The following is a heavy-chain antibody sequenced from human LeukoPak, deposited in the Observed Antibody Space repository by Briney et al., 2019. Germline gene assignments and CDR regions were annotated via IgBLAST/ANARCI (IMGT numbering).Heavy chain of an antibody. Sequence: SETLSLTCTVSGGSISSSSYFLGWIRQPPGKGLEWIGSFYYSGTTYYNPSLKSRVTISVDTSKNQFSLELNSVTAADTAIYYCATLSRTQCTDDCSPYYYYYYMDVWGKGTTVTISS. J-gene: IGHJ6*03. D-gene: IGHD2-21*02. CDR1: GGSISSSSYF. CDR2: FYYSGTT. CDR3: ATLSRTQCTDDCSPYYYYYYMDV. V-gene: IGHV4-39*01.